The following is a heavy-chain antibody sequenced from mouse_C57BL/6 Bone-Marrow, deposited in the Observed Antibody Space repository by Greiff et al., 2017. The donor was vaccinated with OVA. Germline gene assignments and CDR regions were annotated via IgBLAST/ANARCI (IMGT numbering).Heavy chain of an antibody. CDR2: IYPRSGNT. V-gene: IGHV1-81*01. D-gene: IGHD1-1*01. CDR3: HITTVEYFDY. J-gene: IGHJ2*01. Sequence: VMLVESGAELARPGASVKLSCKASGYTFTSYGISWVKQRTGQGLEWIGEIYPRSGNTYYNEKFKGKATLTADKSSSTAYMELRSLTSEDSAVYFCHITTVEYFDYWGQGTTLTVSS. CDR1: GYTFTSYG.